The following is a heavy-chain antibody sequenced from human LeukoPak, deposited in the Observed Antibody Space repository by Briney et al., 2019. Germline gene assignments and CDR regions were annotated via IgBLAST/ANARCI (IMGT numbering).Heavy chain of an antibody. J-gene: IGHJ4*02. V-gene: IGHV3-30*02. D-gene: IGHD3-3*01. CDR2: IRYDGSNK. Sequence: GGSLRLSCAASGFTFSSYGMHWVRQAPGKGLEWVAFIRYDGSNKYYADSVKGRFTISRDNSNNTLYLQMNSLRAEDTAVYYCARGEAYYDFWSGYLPSIDYWGQGTLVTVSS. CDR3: ARGEAYYDFWSGYLPSIDY. CDR1: GFTFSSYG.